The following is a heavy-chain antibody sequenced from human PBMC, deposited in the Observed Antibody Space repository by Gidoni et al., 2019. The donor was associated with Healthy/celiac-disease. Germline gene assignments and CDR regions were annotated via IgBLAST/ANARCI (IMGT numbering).Heavy chain of an antibody. CDR3: ARANITYILPDAFDI. D-gene: IGHD2-8*01. CDR2: IYHSGST. Sequence: QLQLQESGSGLVKPSQTLSLTCAVSGGSISSGGYSWSWIRQPPGKGLEWIGYIYHSGSTYYNPSLKSRVTISVDRSKNQFSLKLSSVTAADTAVYYCARANITYILPDAFDIWGQGTMVTVSS. J-gene: IGHJ3*02. V-gene: IGHV4-30-2*01. CDR1: GGSISSGGYS.